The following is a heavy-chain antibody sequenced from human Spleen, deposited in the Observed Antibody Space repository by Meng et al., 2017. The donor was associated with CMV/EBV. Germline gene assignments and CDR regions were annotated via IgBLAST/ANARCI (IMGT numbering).Heavy chain of an antibody. CDR2: IHYSGNT. D-gene: IGHD6-13*01. CDR3: ARDRGIATPDKNWFDP. Sequence: GAISSDGHYWSWIRQHPGKGLEWIGSIHYSGNTYYNPSLKSRLTISLDTSKNQFSLKLNSVTAADTAVYYCARDRGIATPDKNWFDPWGQGTLVTVSS. V-gene: IGHV4-31*02. CDR1: GAISSDGHY. J-gene: IGHJ5*02.